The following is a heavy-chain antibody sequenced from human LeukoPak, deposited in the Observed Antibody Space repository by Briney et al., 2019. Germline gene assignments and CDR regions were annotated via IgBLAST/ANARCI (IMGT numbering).Heavy chain of an antibody. Sequence: GGSLRLSCAASGFVFSKHGMHWVRQAPGKGLEWVAFIRHDESVKHYAESVKGRFTISRDNSKNSLYLQMNSLRAEDTALYYCARTVVGAATDYFDLWGRGTLVTVSS. CDR2: IRHDESVK. CDR3: ARTVVGAATDYFDL. CDR1: GFVFSKHG. D-gene: IGHD2-15*01. V-gene: IGHV3-30*02. J-gene: IGHJ2*01.